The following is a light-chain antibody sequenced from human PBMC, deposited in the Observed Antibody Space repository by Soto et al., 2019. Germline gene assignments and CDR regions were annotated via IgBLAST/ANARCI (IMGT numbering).Light chain of an antibody. J-gene: IGKJ4*01. V-gene: IGKV3-11*01. CDR2: DTS. CDR3: QQRAEWPLT. CDR1: QSVNSF. Sequence: EIVLTQSPVTLSLSPGERATLSCRASQSVNSFLAWYQQKPGQAPRLLIYDTSKRATGIPARFSGSGSGTDFPLTISSLEPEDFAIYYCQQRAEWPLTFGGGTKVEIK.